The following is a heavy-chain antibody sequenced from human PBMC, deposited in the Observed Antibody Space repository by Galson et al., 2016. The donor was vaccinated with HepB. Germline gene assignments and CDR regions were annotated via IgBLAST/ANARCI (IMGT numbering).Heavy chain of an antibody. V-gene: IGHV3-11*01. CDR1: GFTFSYYY. CDR3: ARMFPLYSSGWYVRGDGWFDS. D-gene: IGHD6-19*01. Sequence: LRLSCATSGFTFSYYYMSWIRQAPGKGLEWVSYISGDGRTINYADSVKGRFTISRDNAKNSLYLHMNSLTGEDMAVYYCARMFPLYSSGWYVRGDGWFDSWGQGTLVTVSS. CDR2: ISGDGRTI. J-gene: IGHJ5*01.